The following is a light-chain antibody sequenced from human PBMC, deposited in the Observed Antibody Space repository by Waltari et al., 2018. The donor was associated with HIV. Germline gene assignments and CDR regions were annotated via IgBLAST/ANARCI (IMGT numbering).Light chain of an antibody. CDR2: EVS. CDR3: CSYAGSSTWV. J-gene: IGLJ3*02. V-gene: IGLV2-23*02. Sequence: QSALTQPASVSGSPGQSITISCTGTSSDVGSYNLVSWYQQHPGKAPKLMIYEVSKRPPGVSNRFSGSKSGNTASLTISGLQAEDEADYYCCSYAGSSTWVFGGGTKLTVL. CDR1: SSDVGSYNL.